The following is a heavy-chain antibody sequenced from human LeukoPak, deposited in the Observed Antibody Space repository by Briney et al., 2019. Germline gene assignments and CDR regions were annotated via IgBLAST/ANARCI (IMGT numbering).Heavy chain of an antibody. D-gene: IGHD5-12*01. CDR3: ARPGYSGYDFDY. Sequence: SETLSLTCAVYGGSFSGYYWSWIRHPPGKGLEWIGEINHSGSTNYNPSLKSRVTISVDPSKNHFSLKLSSVTAADTAVYYCARPGYSGYDFDYWGQGTLVTVSS. V-gene: IGHV4-34*01. J-gene: IGHJ4*02. CDR1: GGSFSGYY. CDR2: INHSGST.